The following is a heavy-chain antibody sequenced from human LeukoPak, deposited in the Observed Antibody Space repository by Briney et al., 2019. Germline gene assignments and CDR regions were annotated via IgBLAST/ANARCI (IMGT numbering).Heavy chain of an antibody. D-gene: IGHD3-10*01. CDR2: INHSGST. CDR1: GGSFSGYY. J-gene: IGHJ6*03. V-gene: IGHV4-34*01. Sequence: SETLSLTCAVYGGSFSGYYWSWIRQPPGKGLEWIGEINHSGSTNYNPSLKSRVTISVDTSKNQFSLKLSSVTAADTAVYYYARGRSSMVRGYYYYYMDVWGKGTTVTISS. CDR3: ARGRSSMVRGYYYYYMDV.